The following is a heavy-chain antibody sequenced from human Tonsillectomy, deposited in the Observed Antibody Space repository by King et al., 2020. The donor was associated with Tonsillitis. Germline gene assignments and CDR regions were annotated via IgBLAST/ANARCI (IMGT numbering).Heavy chain of an antibody. Sequence: VQLQESGPGLVKPSETLSLTCTVSGGSISRYYWSWIRQPPGKGLEWIGYIYYSGSTNYNPSLKSRVTISVDTSKNQFSPNLSFSTAADTAVYYWARHDRSVSVAGTFDYWGQGTLVTVSS. CDR3: ARHDRSVSVAGTFDY. J-gene: IGHJ4*02. CDR1: GGSISRYY. D-gene: IGHD6-19*01. CDR2: IYYSGST. V-gene: IGHV4-59*08.